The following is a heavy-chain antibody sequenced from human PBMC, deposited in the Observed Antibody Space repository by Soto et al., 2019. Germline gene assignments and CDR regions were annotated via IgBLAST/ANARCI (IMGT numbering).Heavy chain of an antibody. V-gene: IGHV3-30*18. CDR1: GFTFSSYG. CDR2: ISYDGSNR. D-gene: IGHD3-22*01. Sequence: QVQLVESGGGVVQPGRSLRLSCAASGFTFSSYGIHWVRQAPGKGLEWVAVISYDGSNRYYADSVKGRITISRDNSKNTLYLQMNSLRAEDTAVYYCAKGCYYDSSGYLGWLDYWGQGTQVTVSS. J-gene: IGHJ4*02. CDR3: AKGCYYDSSGYLGWLDY.